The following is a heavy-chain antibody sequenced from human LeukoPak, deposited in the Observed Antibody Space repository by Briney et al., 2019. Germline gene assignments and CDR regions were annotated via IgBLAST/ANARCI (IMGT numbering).Heavy chain of an antibody. D-gene: IGHD3-10*01. Sequence: GGSLRLSCVASGFSLSNFQMYWVRQAPGKGLEWVSIISLDGSTEFYADSVKGRFTISRDTASNTMYLEMNNLRIEDTAVYYCMRDYMGWFDPWGQGSLVTVSS. CDR2: ISLDGSTE. V-gene: IGHV3-30-3*01. J-gene: IGHJ5*02. CDR3: MRDYMGWFDP. CDR1: GFSLSNFQ.